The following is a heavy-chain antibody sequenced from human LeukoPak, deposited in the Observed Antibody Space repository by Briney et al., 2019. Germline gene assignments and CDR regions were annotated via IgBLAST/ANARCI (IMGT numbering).Heavy chain of an antibody. CDR2: IFPSGGEI. D-gene: IGHD2-8*02. CDR3: ATYRQVLLPFES. Sequence: GGSLRLSCAASGFTFSTFAMIWVRQPPGQGLEWVSSIFPSGGEIHYADSVRGRFTISRDNSKSTLSLQMNSLRAEDTAIYYCATYRQVLLPFESWGQGTLVTVSS. V-gene: IGHV3-23*01. CDR1: GFTFSTFA. J-gene: IGHJ4*02.